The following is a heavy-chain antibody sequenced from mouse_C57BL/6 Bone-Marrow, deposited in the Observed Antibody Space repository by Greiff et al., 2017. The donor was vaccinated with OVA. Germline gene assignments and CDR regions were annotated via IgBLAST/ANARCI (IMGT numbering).Heavy chain of an antibody. CDR2: IHPNSGST. CDR3: ATIWPVFDD. J-gene: IGHJ2*01. CDR1: GYTFTSYW. Sequence: VQLQQSGAELVKPGASVKLSCKASGYTFTSYWMHWVKQRPGQGLEWIGMIHPNSGSTNYNEKFKGKATLTVDKSSNTAYMQLSSLTSEDSAVYYCATIWPVFDDWGQGTTVTVSS. D-gene: IGHD2-12*01. V-gene: IGHV1-64*01.